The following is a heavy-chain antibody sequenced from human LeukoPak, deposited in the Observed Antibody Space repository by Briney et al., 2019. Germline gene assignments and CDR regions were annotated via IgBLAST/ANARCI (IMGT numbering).Heavy chain of an antibody. CDR2: ISSSGSTI. J-gene: IGHJ4*02. D-gene: IGHD2-2*01. CDR1: GFTFSDCY. V-gene: IGHV3-11*01. Sequence: GGSLRLSCAASGFTFSDCYMSWIRQAPGKGLEWVSYISSSGSTIYYADSVKGRFTISRDNAKNSLYLQMNSLRAEDTAVYYCAREGIIVVVPASNDYWGQGTLVTVSS. CDR3: AREGIIVVVPASNDY.